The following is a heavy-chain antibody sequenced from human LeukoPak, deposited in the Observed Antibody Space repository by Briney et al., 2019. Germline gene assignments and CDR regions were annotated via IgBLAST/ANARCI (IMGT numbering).Heavy chain of an antibody. D-gene: IGHD1-7*01. V-gene: IGHV3-7*01. J-gene: IGHJ4*02. Sequence: GGSLRLSCAASGFTLSSHWMTWVRQAPGKGLEWVANINQDGSAKYYADSVKGRFSVSRDNARNSMSLQMNSLRVEDSAVYYCARWEIRGTAHQLDYWGQGTLVTVSS. CDR1: GFTLSSHW. CDR2: INQDGSAK. CDR3: ARWEIRGTAHQLDY.